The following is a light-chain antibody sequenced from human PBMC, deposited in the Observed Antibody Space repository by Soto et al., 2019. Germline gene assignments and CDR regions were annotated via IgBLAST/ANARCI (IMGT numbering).Light chain of an antibody. V-gene: IGKV3-20*01. Sequence: EVVLTQSPGTLSLSPGGRASLFCRASQTVSPYLAWYQQKPGQAPRLLIYGASSRATGIPDRFGGSGSETDFTLTISRLEPEDFAVYYCQQYVSSPFTFGPGTKVDIK. CDR1: QTVSPY. CDR3: QQYVSSPFT. J-gene: IGKJ3*01. CDR2: GAS.